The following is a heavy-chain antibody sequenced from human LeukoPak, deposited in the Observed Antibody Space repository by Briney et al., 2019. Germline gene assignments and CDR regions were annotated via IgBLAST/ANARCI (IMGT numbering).Heavy chain of an antibody. V-gene: IGHV1-69*13. D-gene: IGHD5-12*01. Sequence: ASVKVSCKTFGDTFSYHSISWVRQAPGQGLQWLGGIIPHVGSPRYTERLQDRITITADESTTTAYLELSSLRSEDTAVYYCAAAPQYSGYANYWGQGTLVTVSS. CDR3: AAAPQYSGYANY. CDR1: GDTFSYHS. CDR2: IIPHVGSP. J-gene: IGHJ4*02.